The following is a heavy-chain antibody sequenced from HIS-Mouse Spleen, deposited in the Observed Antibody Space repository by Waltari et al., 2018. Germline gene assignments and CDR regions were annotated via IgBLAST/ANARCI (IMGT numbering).Heavy chain of an antibody. CDR3: ARGHDYSNYFDY. J-gene: IGHJ4*02. CDR2: MNPNSGNT. D-gene: IGHD4-4*01. Sequence: QVQLVQSGAAVKKPGASVKVSCKASGYTFPSYDINWVRQATGQGLEWMGWMNPNSGNTGYAQKFQGRVTMTRNTSISTAYMELSSLRSEDTAVYYCARGHDYSNYFDYWGQGTLVTVSS. CDR1: GYTFPSYD. V-gene: IGHV1-8*01.